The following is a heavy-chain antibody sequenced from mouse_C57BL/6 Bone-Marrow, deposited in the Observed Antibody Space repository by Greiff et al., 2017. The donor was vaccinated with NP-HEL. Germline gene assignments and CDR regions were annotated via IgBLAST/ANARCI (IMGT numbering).Heavy chain of an antibody. D-gene: IGHD2-5*01. CDR2: ISSGSSTI. CDR1: GFTFSDYG. Sequence: EVNVVESGGGLVKPGGSLKLSCAASGFTFSDYGMHWVRQAPEKGLEWVAYISSGSSTIYYADTVKGRFTISRDNAKNTLFLQMTRLRSEDTAMYYCARGSNYWYFDVWGTGTTVTVSS. J-gene: IGHJ1*03. CDR3: ARGSNYWYFDV. V-gene: IGHV5-17*01.